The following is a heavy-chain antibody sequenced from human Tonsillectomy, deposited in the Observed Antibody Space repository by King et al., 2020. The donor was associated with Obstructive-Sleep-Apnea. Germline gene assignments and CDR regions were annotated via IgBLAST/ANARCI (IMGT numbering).Heavy chain of an antibody. CDR3: ARGRYYDYVWGSNQYQHGMDV. Sequence: VQLVQSGAEVKKPGASVKVSCKASGYTFTGYYMHWVRQAPGQGLEWMGWINPNSGGTNYAQKFQGWVTMTRDTSISTAYMELSRLRYDDTAVYYCARGRYYDYVWGSNQYQHGMDVWGQGTTVTVSS. CDR1: GYTFTGYY. D-gene: IGHD3-16*02. J-gene: IGHJ6*02. V-gene: IGHV1-2*04. CDR2: INPNSGGT.